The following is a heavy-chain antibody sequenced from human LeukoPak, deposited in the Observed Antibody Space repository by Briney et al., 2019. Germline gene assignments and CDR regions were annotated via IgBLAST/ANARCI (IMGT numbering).Heavy chain of an antibody. CDR3: VRVHGWAFDY. D-gene: IGHD3-10*01. CDR2: ISWNSGSI. CDR1: GFTFDDYA. Sequence: PGRSLRLSCAASGFTFDDYAMHWVRQAPGKGLEWVSGISWNSGSIGYADSVKGRFTISRDNAKNSLYLQMNSLKIEDTAVYYCVRVHGWAFDYWGQGTLVTVSS. J-gene: IGHJ4*02. V-gene: IGHV3-9*01.